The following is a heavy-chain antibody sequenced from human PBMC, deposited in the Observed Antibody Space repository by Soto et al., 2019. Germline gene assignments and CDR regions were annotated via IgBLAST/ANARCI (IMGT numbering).Heavy chain of an antibody. Sequence: QVQLVESGGGVVQPGRSLRLSCAASGFTFSSYAMHWVRQAPGKGLEWVAVISYDGSNKYYADSVKGRFTISRDNSKNTLYLQMNSLRAEDTAVYYCARDQGDGATFLGAFDYWGQGTLVTVSS. CDR2: ISYDGSNK. V-gene: IGHV3-30-3*01. J-gene: IGHJ4*02. D-gene: IGHD1-26*01. CDR3: ARDQGDGATFLGAFDY. CDR1: GFTFSSYA.